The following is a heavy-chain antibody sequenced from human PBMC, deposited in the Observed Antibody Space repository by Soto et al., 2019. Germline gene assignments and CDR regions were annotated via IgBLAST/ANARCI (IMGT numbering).Heavy chain of an antibody. J-gene: IGHJ6*02. Sequence: EVQLLESVGGLVQPGGSLRLSCAASGFTFSSYAMSWVRQAPGKGLEWVSVISGSGDSTYYADSVRGRFTISRDNSKNTLYLQMNSLRAEDTAVYYCAKDRDGAAAGPTKFYGMDVWGQGITVTVSS. CDR1: GFTFSSYA. D-gene: IGHD6-13*01. V-gene: IGHV3-23*01. CDR3: AKDRDGAAAGPTKFYGMDV. CDR2: ISGSGDST.